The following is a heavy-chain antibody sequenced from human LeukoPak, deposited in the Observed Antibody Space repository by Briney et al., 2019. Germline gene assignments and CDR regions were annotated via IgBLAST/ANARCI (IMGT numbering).Heavy chain of an antibody. V-gene: IGHV1-24*01. Sequence: ASVTVSFTVSGYTLTELSMHWVRQAPGKGLEWMGGFDPEDGETIYAQKFQGRVTMTEDTSTDTAYMELSSLRSEDTAVYYCATDQGIAAAWGQGTLATVSS. CDR3: ATDQGIAAA. J-gene: IGHJ4*02. CDR1: GYTLTELS. CDR2: FDPEDGET. D-gene: IGHD6-13*01.